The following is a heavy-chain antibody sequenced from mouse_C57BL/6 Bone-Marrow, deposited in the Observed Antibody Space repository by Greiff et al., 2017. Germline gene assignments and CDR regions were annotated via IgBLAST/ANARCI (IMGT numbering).Heavy chain of an antibody. J-gene: IGHJ2*01. V-gene: IGHV1-80*01. CDR2: IYPGDGDT. CDR3: ARASGLITTVVPYYFDY. Sequence: VQLVESGAELVKPGASVKISCKASGYAFSSYWMNWVKQRPGKGLEWIGQIYPGDGDTNYNGKFKGKATLTADKSSSTAYMQLSSLTSEDSAVYFCARASGLITTVVPYYFDYWGQGTTLTVSS. CDR1: GYAFSSYW. D-gene: IGHD1-1*01.